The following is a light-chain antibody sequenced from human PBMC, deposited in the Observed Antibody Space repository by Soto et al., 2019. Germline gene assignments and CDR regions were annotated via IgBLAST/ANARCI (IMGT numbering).Light chain of an antibody. V-gene: IGKV1-5*03. J-gene: IGKJ2*01. Sequence: DIRMTQSPSTLSASVGDRVTITCRASQSISDWLAWYQQTPGKAPKLLIYKASSLQSGVPSRFSGSGSGTEFTITIRILQPDDFETFYCQQYNSYPYTFGQATKLDSK. CDR1: QSISDW. CDR3: QQYNSYPYT. CDR2: KAS.